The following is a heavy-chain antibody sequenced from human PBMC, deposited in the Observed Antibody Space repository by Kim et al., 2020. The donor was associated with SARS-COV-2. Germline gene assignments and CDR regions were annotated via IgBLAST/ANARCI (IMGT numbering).Heavy chain of an antibody. D-gene: IGHD4-17*01. CDR3: ASMPVGDYVPYFDY. J-gene: IGHJ4*02. V-gene: IGHV4-31*02. Sequence: NPSLKSRVTISVDTSKNQFSLKLSSVTAADTAVYYCASMPVGDYVPYFDYWGQGTLVTVSS.